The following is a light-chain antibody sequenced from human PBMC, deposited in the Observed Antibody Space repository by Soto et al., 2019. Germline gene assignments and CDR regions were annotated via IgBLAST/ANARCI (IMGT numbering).Light chain of an antibody. CDR2: DAS. V-gene: IGKV1-5*01. CDR1: QSISCW. Sequence: DIQMTKSPSTLSASVGDRVTITCRARQSISCWLAWYQQKPGKAPKLLIYDASSLESGVPSRFSGSGSGTEFSLSISSLQPDDFATYFCKQYNSYSTFGQGTKLEIK. J-gene: IGKJ2*01. CDR3: KQYNSYST.